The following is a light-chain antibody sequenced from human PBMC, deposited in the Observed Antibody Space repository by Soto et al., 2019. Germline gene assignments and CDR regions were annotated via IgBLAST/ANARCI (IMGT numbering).Light chain of an antibody. J-gene: IGLJ1*01. CDR2: EVS. V-gene: IGLV2-14*01. CDR3: SSYSISTAYL. CDR1: SSDVGGYDY. Sequence: QSALTQPRSVSGSPGQSATISCTGTSSDVGGYDYVSWYQLHPGKAPKLMVFEVSNRPSGVSYRFSGSKSGNTASLTISGLQAEDEADYFCSSYSISTAYLFGTGTKVTVL.